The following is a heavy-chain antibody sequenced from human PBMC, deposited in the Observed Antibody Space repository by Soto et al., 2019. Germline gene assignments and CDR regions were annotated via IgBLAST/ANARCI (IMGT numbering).Heavy chain of an antibody. D-gene: IGHD1-1*01. J-gene: IGHJ3*02. CDR1: GFTFDDYA. Sequence: PGGSLRLSCAASGFTFDDYAMHWVRQAPGKGLEWVSGISWNSGSIGYADSVKGRFTISRDNAKNSLYLQMNSLRAEDTALYYCAKLKLERLEFGAFDIWGQGTMVTVSS. CDR3: AKLKLERLEFGAFDI. CDR2: ISWNSGSI. V-gene: IGHV3-9*01.